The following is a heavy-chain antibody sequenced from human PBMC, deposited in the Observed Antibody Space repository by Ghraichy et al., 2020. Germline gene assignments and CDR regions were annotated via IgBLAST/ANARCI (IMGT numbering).Heavy chain of an antibody. V-gene: IGHV3-23*01. CDR3: AKIPTRYSYGQGDDF. CDR1: GFMFSNYV. CDR2: ISGPGGAT. J-gene: IGHJ4*02. Sequence: ESLNISCAASGFMFSNYVMSWVRQAPGKGLEWVSAISGPGGATYYAASVKGRFLISRDNSKTTLYLQMNSLRAEDTALYYCAKIPTRYSYGQGDDFWGQGTLVTVSS. D-gene: IGHD5-18*01.